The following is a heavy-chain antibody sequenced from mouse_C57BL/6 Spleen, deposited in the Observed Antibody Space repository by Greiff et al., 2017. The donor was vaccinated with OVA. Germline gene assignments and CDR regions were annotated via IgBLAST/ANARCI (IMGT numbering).Heavy chain of an antibody. D-gene: IGHD1-1*01. J-gene: IGHJ2*01. CDR1: GYAFSSSW. Sequence: VQLQQSGPELVKPGASVKISCKASGYAFSSSWMNWVKQRPGKGLEWIGRIYPGDGDTNYNGKFKGKATLTADKSSSTAYMQISSLTSEDSAVYFCAREGLITTVGYFDYWGQGTTLTVSS. CDR2: IYPGDGDT. V-gene: IGHV1-82*01. CDR3: AREGLITTVGYFDY.